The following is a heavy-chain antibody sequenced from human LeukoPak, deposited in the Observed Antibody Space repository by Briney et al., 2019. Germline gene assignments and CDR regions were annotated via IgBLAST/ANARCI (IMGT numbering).Heavy chain of an antibody. J-gene: IGHJ4*02. Sequence: PSQTLSLTCTVSGASISSGGYYWSWLRQHPAKGLEWIGYIYYTGSTYYNPSLKSRVTMSVDTSKNQFSLTLSSVTAVDTGVYYCANHCSGGTCYRYYFDHWGQGTLVTV. V-gene: IGHV4-31*03. CDR2: IYYTGST. CDR3: ANHCSGGTCYRYYFDH. CDR1: GASISSGGYY. D-gene: IGHD2-15*01.